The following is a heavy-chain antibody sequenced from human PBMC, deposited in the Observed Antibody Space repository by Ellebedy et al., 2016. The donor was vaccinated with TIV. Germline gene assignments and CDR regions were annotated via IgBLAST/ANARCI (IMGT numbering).Heavy chain of an antibody. CDR3: ARDSVRAHCGGDCYYYGMDV. CDR1: GGPISSRNYY. V-gene: IGHV4-39*07. D-gene: IGHD2-21*01. J-gene: IGHJ6*02. CDR2: IDYSGNT. Sequence: MPSETLSLTCTVSGGPISSRNYYWGWIRQPPGKGLEWIGNIDYSGNTYYNPSLKSRITISVDTSKNQFSLRLSSVAAADTAVYYCARDSVRAHCGGDCYYYGMDVWGQGTTVTVSS.